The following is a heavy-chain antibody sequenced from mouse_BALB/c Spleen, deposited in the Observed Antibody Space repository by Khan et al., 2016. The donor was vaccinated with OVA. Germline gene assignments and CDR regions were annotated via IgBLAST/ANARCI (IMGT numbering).Heavy chain of an antibody. Sequence: QVRLQQSGPELMNPGASLKVSCMASGYTFTDYIIGWVKQSTRQGLEWIGDIFPGSGTSYYSEKFKNKAILNADRSSNTAYIQLSSLTSEDSAVDFCARGRYSAFAYWGQGTLITFSA. J-gene: IGHJ3*01. CDR3: ARGRYSAFAY. V-gene: IGHV1-77*01. CDR1: GYTFTDYI. CDR2: IFPGSGTS. D-gene: IGHD2-14*01.